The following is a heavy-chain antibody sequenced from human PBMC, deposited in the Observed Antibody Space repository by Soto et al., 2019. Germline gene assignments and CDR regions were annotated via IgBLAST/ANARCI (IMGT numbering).Heavy chain of an antibody. CDR1: GFTFSSYA. J-gene: IGHJ4*02. D-gene: IGHD3-16*02. CDR3: AKDRTFGGVIVSPFDY. V-gene: IGHV3-23*01. CDR2: ISGSGGST. Sequence: EVQLLESGGGLVQPGGSLRLSCAASGFTFSSYAMSWVRQAQGKGLEWVSAISGSGGSTYYADSVKGRFTISRDNSKKTLYLQMNSLRAEDTAVYYCAKDRTFGGVIVSPFDYWGQGTLVTVSS.